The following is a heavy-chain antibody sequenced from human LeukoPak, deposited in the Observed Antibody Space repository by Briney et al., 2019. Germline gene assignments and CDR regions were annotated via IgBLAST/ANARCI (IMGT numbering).Heavy chain of an antibody. CDR1: GFTLSTYA. Sequence: GGSLRLSCAASGFTLSTYAMNWVRQAPGKGLGWVSSISSSSTYIYYADSVKGRFTISRDNSKNTLYLQMNSLRAEDTAVYYCASSDEVTTAFDIWGQGTMVTVSS. D-gene: IGHD4-17*01. J-gene: IGHJ3*02. CDR3: ASSDEVTTAFDI. CDR2: ISSSSTYI. V-gene: IGHV3-21*01.